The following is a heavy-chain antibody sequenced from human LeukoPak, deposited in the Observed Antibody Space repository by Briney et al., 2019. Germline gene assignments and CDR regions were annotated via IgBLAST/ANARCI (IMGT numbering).Heavy chain of an antibody. CDR2: ISSSSRDI. Sequence: PGGSLRLSCAASGFTFSSYTMNWVRQAPGKGLEWVAAISSSSRDIFYADSVKGRFSISRDNTQNSLSLQMSSLKAEDTAAYYCVREAAATLFDYWGQGTLVTVSS. CDR3: VREAAATLFDY. D-gene: IGHD1-26*01. J-gene: IGHJ4*02. CDR1: GFTFSSYT. V-gene: IGHV3-21*01.